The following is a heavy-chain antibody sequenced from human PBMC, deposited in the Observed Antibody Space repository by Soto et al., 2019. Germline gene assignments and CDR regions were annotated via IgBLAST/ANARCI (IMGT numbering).Heavy chain of an antibody. D-gene: IGHD5-12*01. V-gene: IGHV3-53*04. CDR1: GFTVSSNY. Sequence: EVQLVESGGGLVQPGGSLRLSCAASGFTVSSNYMSWVRQAPGKGLEWVSVIYSGGSTYYADSVKGRFTISRHNSKNTLYLQMNSLRAEDTAVYYCARDKVSGSGYELGLRPWGYYYYYMDVWGKGTTVTVSS. J-gene: IGHJ6*03. CDR3: ARDKVSGSGYELGLRPWGYYYYYMDV. CDR2: IYSGGST.